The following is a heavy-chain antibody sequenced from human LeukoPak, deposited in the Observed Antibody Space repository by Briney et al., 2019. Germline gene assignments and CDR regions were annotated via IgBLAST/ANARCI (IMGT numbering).Heavy chain of an antibody. J-gene: IGHJ3*02. D-gene: IGHD3-10*01. CDR3: ARGFGVNGSFDI. CDR1: GGSLGNYG. Sequence: ASVTVSCKASGGSLGNYGISWVRQAPGQGLEWMGRIILVFGTKVYAQKFQDRVTITTDYMELSNLTSEDPAVYYCARGFGVNGSFDIWGQGTMVTVYS. V-gene: IGHV1-69*05. CDR2: IILVFGTK.